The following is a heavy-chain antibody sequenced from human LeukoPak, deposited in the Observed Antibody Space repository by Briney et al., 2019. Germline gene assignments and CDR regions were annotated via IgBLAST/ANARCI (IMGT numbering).Heavy chain of an antibody. CDR3: ARLITGTTAY. CDR1: GGSFSGYY. D-gene: IGHD1-7*01. V-gene: IGHV4-34*01. J-gene: IGHJ4*02. CDR2: INHSGST. Sequence: SETLSLTCAVYGGSFSGYYWSWIRQPPGKGLEWIGEINHSGSTNYNPSLKSRATISVDTSKNQFSLKLSSVTAADTAVYYCARLITGTTAYWGQGTLVTVSS.